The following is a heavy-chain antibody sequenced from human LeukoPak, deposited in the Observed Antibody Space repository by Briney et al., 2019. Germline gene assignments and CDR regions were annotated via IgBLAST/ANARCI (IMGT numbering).Heavy chain of an antibody. Sequence: GGSLRLSCAASGFTFSGYAMSWVRQAPGKGLEWVSAISSSGGTTYYADTVKGRFTISRDNSKNTLYLQMNSLRAEDTAVYYCAKDIDYGDYVVSWGQGTLVTVSS. V-gene: IGHV3-23*01. CDR3: AKDIDYGDYVVS. CDR2: ISSSGGTT. D-gene: IGHD4-17*01. CDR1: GFTFSGYA. J-gene: IGHJ4*02.